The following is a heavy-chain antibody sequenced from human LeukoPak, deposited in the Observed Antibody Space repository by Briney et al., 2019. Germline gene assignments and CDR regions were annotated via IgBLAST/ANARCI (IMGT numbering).Heavy chain of an antibody. V-gene: IGHV3-53*01. CDR3: ARFFSGSYYFDY. J-gene: IGHJ4*02. CDR2: IYSAGST. Sequence: GGSLRLSCAASGFTVSSNYMSWVRQAPGKGLEWVSVIYSAGSTYYADSVKGRFTISRDNSKNTLYLQMNSLRVEDTAVYYCARFFSGSYYFDYWGQGTLVTVSS. CDR1: GFTVSSNY. D-gene: IGHD1-26*01.